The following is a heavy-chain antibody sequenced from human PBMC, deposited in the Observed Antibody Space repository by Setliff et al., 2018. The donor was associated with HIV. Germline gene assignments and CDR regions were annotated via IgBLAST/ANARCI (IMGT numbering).Heavy chain of an antibody. D-gene: IGHD4-17*01. CDR2: ILSTGERT. J-gene: IGHJ6*03. CDR3: AREGTVRYGYYYYMDV. V-gene: IGHV3-23*01. Sequence: GGSLRLSCAASGFTFSNYAMSWVRQAPGEGLEWASAILSTGERTFYADSVKGRFTISRDNSKNTVYLQMNSLRAEDTAVYYCAREGTVRYGYYYYMDVWGKGTTVTV. CDR1: GFTFSNYA.